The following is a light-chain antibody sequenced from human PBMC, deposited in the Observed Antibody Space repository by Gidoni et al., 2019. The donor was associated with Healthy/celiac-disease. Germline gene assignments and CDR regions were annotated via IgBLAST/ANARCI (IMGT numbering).Light chain of an antibody. J-gene: IGKJ2*01. CDR2: AAS. Sequence: DIQMTQSPSSLSASVGDRVTITCRASQSISSYFKCYQQKPRTAPKHLIYAASSWQGGVSSWFSGSGSGRAFTLPISRLLPAEFATDYCHQSYSTPPTFGQGTKLEIK. V-gene: IGKV1-39*01. CDR3: HQSYSTPPT. CDR1: QSISSY.